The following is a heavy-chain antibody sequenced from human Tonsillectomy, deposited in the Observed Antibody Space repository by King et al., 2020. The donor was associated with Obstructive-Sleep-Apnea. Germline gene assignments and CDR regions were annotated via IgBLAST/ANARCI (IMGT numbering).Heavy chain of an antibody. Sequence: VTLKESGPALVKPTQTLTLTCTLSGFSLRTYVMCVIWIRQPPGKALEWLARIDWDDDKWYSRSLKTRLTISRDTSRNQVVLRMTNLDPLDTATYYCARIRTDSTSWYAGYWGQGTLVTVSS. J-gene: IGHJ4*02. CDR1: GFSLRTYVMC. D-gene: IGHD6-13*01. CDR3: ARIRTDSTSWYAGY. V-gene: IGHV2-70*04. CDR2: IDWDDDK.